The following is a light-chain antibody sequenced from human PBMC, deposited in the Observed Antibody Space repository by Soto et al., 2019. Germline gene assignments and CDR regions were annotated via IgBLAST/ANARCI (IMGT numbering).Light chain of an antibody. V-gene: IGLV3-21*01. CDR3: QVWEMSSGHVV. CDR2: YDS. J-gene: IGLJ3*02. Sequence: VLTQPPSVSVAPGKTASVACGGSNIGSKSVHWYQKKSGQAPVLVMYYDSDRPSGIPDRFSGSNSGNTATLTSSRVEAGEEAGYCGQVWEMSSGHVVFGGGTKLTVL. CDR1: NIGSKS.